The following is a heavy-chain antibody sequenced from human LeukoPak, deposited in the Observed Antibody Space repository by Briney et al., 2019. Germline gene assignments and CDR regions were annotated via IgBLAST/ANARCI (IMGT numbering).Heavy chain of an antibody. V-gene: IGHV1-8*01. CDR3: ARGSWGYGDYYFDY. CDR2: MNPNSGNT. Sequence: ASVKVTCKASGYTFTSYDINWVRQATGQGLELMGWMNPNSGNTGYAQKFQGRVTMTRDTSISTAYMELSSLRSEDTAVYYCARGSWGYGDYYFDYWGQGTLVTVSS. CDR1: GYTFTSYD. D-gene: IGHD4-17*01. J-gene: IGHJ4*02.